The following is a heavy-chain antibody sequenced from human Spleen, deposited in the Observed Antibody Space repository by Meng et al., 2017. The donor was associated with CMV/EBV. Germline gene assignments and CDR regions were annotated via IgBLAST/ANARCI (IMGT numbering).Heavy chain of an antibody. CDR1: GDTVTNYA. CDR2: MNPNNGDA. Sequence: VSSRTSGDTVTNYAISWVRQAPGQGLEWMGWMNPNNGDAGYAQRFQGRVTIARNTSINTAYMELRSLRSEDTAVYYCARGWNFGFDYWGQGTLVTVSS. D-gene: IGHD1-7*01. V-gene: IGHV1-8*03. J-gene: IGHJ4*02. CDR3: ARGWNFGFDY.